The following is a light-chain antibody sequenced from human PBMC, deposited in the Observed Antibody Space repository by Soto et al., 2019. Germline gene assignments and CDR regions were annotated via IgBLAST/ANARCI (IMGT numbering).Light chain of an antibody. V-gene: IGKV4-1*01. Sequence: DIVMTQSPDSLAVSLGERATINCKSSQTVLYSSNNKIYLAWYQQKPGQPPKLLIYWTSTRESGVPDRFSGSVSGTDFTLNISSLQAEDVAVYYCQQYSTTHPTFGQGTKVEIK. CDR2: WTS. CDR1: QTVLYSSNNKIY. J-gene: IGKJ1*01. CDR3: QQYSTTHPT.